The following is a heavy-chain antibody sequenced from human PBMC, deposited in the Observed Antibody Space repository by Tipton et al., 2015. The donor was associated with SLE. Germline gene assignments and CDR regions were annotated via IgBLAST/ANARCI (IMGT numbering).Heavy chain of an antibody. D-gene: IGHD2-2*01. V-gene: IGHV4-34*01. J-gene: IGHJ4*02. CDR1: GGSFSGYY. CDR2: INHSGST. CDR3: ARVDCITTRCRQVFHF. Sequence: TLSLTCAVYGGSFSGYYWSWIRQPPGKGLEWIGEINHSGSTNYNPSLKSRFTISLDTSKNQFSLKLSSVTAADTAVYFCARVDCITTRCRQVFHFWGQGTLVTVSS.